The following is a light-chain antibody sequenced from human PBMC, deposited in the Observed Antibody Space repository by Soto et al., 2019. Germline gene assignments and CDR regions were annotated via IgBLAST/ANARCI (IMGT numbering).Light chain of an antibody. CDR1: SSNIGNNY. J-gene: IGLJ3*02. Sequence: QSVLTQPPSVSAAPGQKVTISCSGSSSNIGNNYVSWFQQLPGTAPKLLIFESDKRPSGIPDRFSGSKSGTSATLGIAGLQTGDEADYYCATWDNSLSAGVFGGGTKVTVL. CDR3: ATWDNSLSAGV. V-gene: IGLV1-51*02. CDR2: ESD.